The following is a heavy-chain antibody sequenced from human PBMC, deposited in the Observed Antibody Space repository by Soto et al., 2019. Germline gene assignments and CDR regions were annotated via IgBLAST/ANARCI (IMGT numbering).Heavy chain of an antibody. CDR2: IIPIFGTA. D-gene: IGHD2-2*01. J-gene: IGHJ6*02. Sequence: SVKVSCKASGGTFSSYAISWVRQAPGQGLEWMGGIIPIFGTANYAQKFQGRVTITADESTSTAYMELSSLRSEDTAVYYCARVTDSGRHCSSTSCPEWDYYYYGMDVWGQGTTVTVSS. CDR1: GGTFSSYA. CDR3: ARVTDSGRHCSSTSCPEWDYYYYGMDV. V-gene: IGHV1-69*13.